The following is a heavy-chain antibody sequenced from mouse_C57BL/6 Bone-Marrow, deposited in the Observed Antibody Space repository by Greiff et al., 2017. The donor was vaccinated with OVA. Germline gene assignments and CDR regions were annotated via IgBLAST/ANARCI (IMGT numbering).Heavy chain of an antibody. CDR3: ARGDDYDGFAY. CDR2: ILTGSGST. V-gene: IGHV1-9*01. D-gene: IGHD2-4*01. Sequence: VQVVESGAELMKPGASVKLSCKATGYTFTGYWIEWVKQRPGHGLEWIGEILTGSGSTNYNEKFKGKATFTADTSSNTAYMQLSSLTTEDSAIYYCARGDDYDGFAYWGQGTLVTVSA. J-gene: IGHJ3*01. CDR1: GYTFTGYW.